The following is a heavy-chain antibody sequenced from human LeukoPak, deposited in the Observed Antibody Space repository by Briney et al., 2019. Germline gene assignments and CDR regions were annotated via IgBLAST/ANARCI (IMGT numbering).Heavy chain of an antibody. CDR1: GGSISSSSYY. J-gene: IGHJ4*02. V-gene: IGHV4-39*07. CDR2: IYYSGST. D-gene: IGHD3-22*01. Sequence: KPSETLSLTCTVSGGSISSSSYYWGWIRQPPGKGLEWIGSIYYSGSTYYNPSLKSRVTISVDTSKNQFSLKLSSVTAADTAVYYCARGVGSSGYYYYFDYWGQGTLVTVSS. CDR3: ARGVGSSGYYYYFDY.